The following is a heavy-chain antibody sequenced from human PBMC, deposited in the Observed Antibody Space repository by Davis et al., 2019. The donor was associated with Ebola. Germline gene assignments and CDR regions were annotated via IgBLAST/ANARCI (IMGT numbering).Heavy chain of an antibody. CDR2: INSYIHNT. D-gene: IGHD1-26*01. Sequence: SVNVSCKPSGYSFTSYDISWVRQAPGQGLEWMGWINSYIHNTNSAQKFKGRVTMTTDTSTRTVYMELRSLTFDDTAIYYCAREMQQSGGGAHDYWGQGTLVIVSP. J-gene: IGHJ4*02. CDR1: GYSFTSYD. V-gene: IGHV1-18*01. CDR3: AREMQQSGGGAHDY.